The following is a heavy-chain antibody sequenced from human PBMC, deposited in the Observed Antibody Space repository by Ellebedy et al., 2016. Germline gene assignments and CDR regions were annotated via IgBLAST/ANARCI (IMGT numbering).Heavy chain of an antibody. CDR2: ISSSSSTI. J-gene: IGHJ6*03. CDR1: GFPFSSYS. CDR3: ARRLYYMDV. Sequence: GGSLRLXXAASGFPFSSYSMKWVRQAPGKGLEWVSYISSSSSTILYADSVKGRFTISRDNAKNSVYLQMNSLRAEDTAVYYCARRLYYMDVWGKGTTVTVSS. D-gene: IGHD6-25*01. V-gene: IGHV3-48*01.